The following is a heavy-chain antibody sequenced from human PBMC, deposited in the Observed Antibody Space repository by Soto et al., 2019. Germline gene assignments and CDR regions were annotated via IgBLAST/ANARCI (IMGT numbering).Heavy chain of an antibody. J-gene: IGHJ4*02. CDR1: GCTCTNFG. D-gene: IGHD3-22*01. Sequence: XVKVSCNCSGCTCTNFGISWVRQAPGQGLEWMGWISTYHGITNYAQMVQGRVTMTTDTSTSTAYMELKSLTSDDTAVYYCARAPADYYDSSGYYPYWGQGTLVTVSS. CDR3: ARAPADYYDSSGYYPY. CDR2: ISTYHGIT. V-gene: IGHV1-18*01.